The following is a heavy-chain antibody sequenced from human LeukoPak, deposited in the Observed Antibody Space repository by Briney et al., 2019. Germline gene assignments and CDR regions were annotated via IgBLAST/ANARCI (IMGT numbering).Heavy chain of an antibody. CDR2: IYPNSGTT. Sequence: ASVKVSCKASGYTFTGYYMHWVRQAPGQGLEWMGYIYPNSGTTKYAQKFQGRVTMTRDTSISTAYMELSGLRSDDTAVYYCGTLLSNGPFDYWGQGSLVTVSS. CDR3: GTLLSNGPFDY. CDR1: GYTFTGYY. V-gene: IGHV1-2*02. J-gene: IGHJ4*02.